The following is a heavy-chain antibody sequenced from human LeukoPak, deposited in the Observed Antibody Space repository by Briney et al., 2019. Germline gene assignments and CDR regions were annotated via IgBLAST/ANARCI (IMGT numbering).Heavy chain of an antibody. D-gene: IGHD2-21*01. CDR3: ANPQRMVVADDVFDI. CDR2: ISGSGGST. J-gene: IGHJ3*02. Sequence: GGSLRLSCAASGFTFSSYAMSWVRQAPGKGLEWVSAISGSGGSTYYADSVKGRFTISRDNSKNTLYRQMNSLRAEDTAVYYYANPQRMVVADDVFDIWGKGKMVTVSS. V-gene: IGHV3-23*01. CDR1: GFTFSSYA.